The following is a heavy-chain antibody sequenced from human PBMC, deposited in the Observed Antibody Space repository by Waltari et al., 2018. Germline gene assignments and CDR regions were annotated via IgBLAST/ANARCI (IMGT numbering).Heavy chain of an antibody. V-gene: IGHV3-53*01. CDR3: ATPLTGRAY. Sequence: MSWVAQVPGKGLEGVSLRDGDGGAYNADAVKGRCTISRDNSKNTVCIQVDSLRADNAAVYDCATPLTGRAYWGQGTLVTVS. CDR2: RDGDGGA. J-gene: IGHJ4*02.